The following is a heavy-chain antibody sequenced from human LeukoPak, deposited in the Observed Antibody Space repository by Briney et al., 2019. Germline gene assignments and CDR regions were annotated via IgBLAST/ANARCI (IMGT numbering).Heavy chain of an antibody. CDR2: IWYDGSNK. D-gene: IGHD1-26*01. Sequence: PGRSLRLSCAASGFTFSSYAMHWVRQAPGKGLEWVAVIWYDGSNKYYADSVKGRFTISRDNSKNTLYLQMNSLRAEDTAVYYCARASYTPPTTKPPQPSDYWGQGTLVTVSS. CDR1: GFTFSSYA. J-gene: IGHJ4*02. CDR3: ARASYTPPTTKPPQPSDY. V-gene: IGHV3-33*08.